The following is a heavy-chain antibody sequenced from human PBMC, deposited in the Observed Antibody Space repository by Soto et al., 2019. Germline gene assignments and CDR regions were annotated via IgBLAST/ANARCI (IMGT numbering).Heavy chain of an antibody. J-gene: IGHJ6*03. Sequence: QVQLVESGGGVVQPGRSLRLSCAASGFTFSSYGMHWVRQAPGKGLEWVAVIWYDGSNKYYADSVKGRFTISRDNSKNTLYLQMNSLRAEDTAVYDCARTLVVVAADFMDVWGKGTTVTGSS. D-gene: IGHD2-15*01. CDR3: ARTLVVVAADFMDV. CDR2: IWYDGSNK. V-gene: IGHV3-33*01. CDR1: GFTFSSYG.